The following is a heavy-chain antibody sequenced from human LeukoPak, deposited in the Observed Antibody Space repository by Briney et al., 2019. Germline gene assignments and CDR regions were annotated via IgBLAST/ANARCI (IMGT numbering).Heavy chain of an antibody. CDR3: ARGPLRFLGGIDY. J-gene: IGHJ4*02. V-gene: IGHV1-69*13. CDR2: IIPIFGTA. CDR1: GGTFNSYV. D-gene: IGHD3-3*01. Sequence: ASVKVSCKASGGTFNSYVISWVRQAPGQGLEWMGGIIPIFGTANYAQKFQGRVTITADESTSTAYMELSSLRFEDTAVYYCARGPLRFLGGIDYWGQGTLATVFS.